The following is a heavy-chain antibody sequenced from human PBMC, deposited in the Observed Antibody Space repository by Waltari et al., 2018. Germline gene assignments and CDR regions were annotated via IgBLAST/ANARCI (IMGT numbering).Heavy chain of an antibody. CDR2: IYHDGTA. CDR3: SRQVLGYCTSAACRRLES. V-gene: IGHV4-38-2*01. CDR1: GYAVNSGFY. D-gene: IGHD2-2*03. J-gene: IGHJ4*02. Sequence: QVQLQESGPGLVKSSETLSLTCDVPGYAVNSGFYWGWIRQAPGKGLAWVATIYHDGTAFYNPSLKSRLSVSMDTSKNQISLTLKSVTASDTAVYYCSRQVLGYCTSAACRRLESWGQGTLVTVSS.